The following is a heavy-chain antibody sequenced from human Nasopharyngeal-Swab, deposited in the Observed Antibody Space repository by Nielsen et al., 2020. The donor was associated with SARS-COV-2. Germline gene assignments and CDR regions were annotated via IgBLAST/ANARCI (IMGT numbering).Heavy chain of an antibody. V-gene: IGHV3-9*01. CDR1: GFTFDDYA. D-gene: IGHD2-2*01. J-gene: IGHJ6*02. CDR2: ISWNSGSI. Sequence: SLKISCAASGFTFDDYAMHRVRQAPGKGLEWVSGISWNSGSIGYADSVKGRFTISRDNAKNSLYLQMNSLRAEDTALYYCAKQPAADYGMDVWGQGTTVTVSS. CDR3: AKQPAADYGMDV.